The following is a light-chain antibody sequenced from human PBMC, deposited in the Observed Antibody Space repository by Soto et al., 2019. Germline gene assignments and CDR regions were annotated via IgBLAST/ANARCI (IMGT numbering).Light chain of an antibody. CDR3: TSYTTTNTLA. Sequence: QSVLTQPAPVSGSPGKSITISCTGTRSDIGAYNYVSWFQQNPGKYPTCMIYAVYRRPSGVSHRFSGSKSANTASLTISGLQAEDEAVYYCTSYTTTNTLALGGGTKLTVL. J-gene: IGLJ2*01. CDR2: AVY. CDR1: RSDIGAYNY. V-gene: IGLV2-14*01.